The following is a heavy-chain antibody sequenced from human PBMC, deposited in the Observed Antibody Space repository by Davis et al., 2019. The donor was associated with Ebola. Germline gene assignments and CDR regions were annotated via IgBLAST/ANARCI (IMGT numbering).Heavy chain of an antibody. D-gene: IGHD5-24*01. CDR2: ISNGGRT. CDR1: GGSVGSHS. V-gene: IGHV4-59*02. CDR3: VRGSDAYKTGY. J-gene: IGHJ4*02. Sequence: SETLSLTCRASGGSVGSHSWSWIRLSPGKGLEWIAFISNGGRTIYNPSLRGRVTISIDTSKNQFSLEVRSVTAADTAFYYCVRGSDAYKTGYWGQGTLVSVSS.